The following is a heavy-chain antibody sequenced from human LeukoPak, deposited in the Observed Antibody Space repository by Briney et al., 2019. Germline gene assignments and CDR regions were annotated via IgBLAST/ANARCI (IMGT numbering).Heavy chain of an antibody. Sequence: GASVKVSCKASGYTFTSYYMHWVRQAPGQGLEWMGIINPSGGSTSYAQKFQGRVTMTRDTSTSTVYMELSSLRSEDTAVYYCARDAVGGTGSLQGAFDIWGQGTMVTVSS. CDR3: ARDAVGGTGSLQGAFDI. CDR2: INPSGGST. D-gene: IGHD6-19*01. V-gene: IGHV1-46*01. CDR1: GYTFTSYY. J-gene: IGHJ3*02.